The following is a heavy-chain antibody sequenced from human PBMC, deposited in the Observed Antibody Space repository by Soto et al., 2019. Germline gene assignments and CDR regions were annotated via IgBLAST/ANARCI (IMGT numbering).Heavy chain of an antibody. Sequence: EVQLVESGGGLVQPGGSLRLSCAASGFTVSSNYMSWVRQAPGKGLEWVSVIYSGGSTYYADSVKGRFTISRDNSKNTLYLQMNSLRAEDTAVYYCAAEYSSSWPLDYWGQETLVTVSS. CDR1: GFTVSSNY. D-gene: IGHD6-13*01. J-gene: IGHJ4*02. CDR3: AAEYSSSWPLDY. CDR2: IYSGGST. V-gene: IGHV3-66*01.